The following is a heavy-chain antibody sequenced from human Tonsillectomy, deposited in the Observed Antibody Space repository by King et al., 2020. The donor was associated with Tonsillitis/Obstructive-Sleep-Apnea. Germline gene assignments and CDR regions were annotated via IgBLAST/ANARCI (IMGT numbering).Heavy chain of an antibody. CDR3: ARRSPFLTALDY. D-gene: IGHD1-14*01. V-gene: IGHV4-39*01. CDR2: IFYSGIT. Sequence: QLQESGPRLVKPSETLSLTCTVSGGSISSTSYHWGWIRQPPGKGLEWIGSIFYSGITYYNLSLKNPVTISIDTSKNQFSLKLTSVTAADTAVFYCARRSPFLTALDYWGLGTLVTVSS. J-gene: IGHJ4*02. CDR1: GGSISSTSYH.